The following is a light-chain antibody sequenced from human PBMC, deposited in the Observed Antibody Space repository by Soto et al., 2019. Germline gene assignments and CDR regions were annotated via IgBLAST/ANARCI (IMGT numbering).Light chain of an antibody. J-gene: IGLJ2*01. CDR2: DVN. CDR1: SSDIGAYNF. V-gene: IGLV2-14*03. Sequence: QSALTQPASVSGSPGQSITISCTGTSSDIGAYNFVSWYQQHPGKAPKLMIYDVNIRPSGVSNRFSGSKSGNTASLTISGLQAEDEAYYYCNTWTNNTTMIFGGGTKLTVL. CDR3: NTWTNNTTMI.